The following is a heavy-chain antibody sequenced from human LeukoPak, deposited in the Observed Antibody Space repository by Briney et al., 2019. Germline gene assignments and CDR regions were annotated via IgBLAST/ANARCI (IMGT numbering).Heavy chain of an antibody. CDR3: ASEHSGNYYRPFDY. Sequence: GGSLRLSCAASAFTFSTYSMNWVRQAPGKGLEWVSSTSSSSLYIYYADSVKGRFTISRDNAKNSLYLQMNSLRAEDTAVYYCASEHSGNYYRPFDYWGQGTLVTVSS. V-gene: IGHV3-21*01. CDR1: AFTFSTYS. CDR2: TSSSSLYI. D-gene: IGHD1-26*01. J-gene: IGHJ4*02.